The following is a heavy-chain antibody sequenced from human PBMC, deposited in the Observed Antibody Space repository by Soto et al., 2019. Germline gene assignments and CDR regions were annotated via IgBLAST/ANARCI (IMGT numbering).Heavy chain of an antibody. V-gene: IGHV1-18*01. Sequence: QVHLVQSGAEVKKPGASVKVSCQGSGYAFTTYGITWVRQAPGQGLEWMGWISAHNGNTNYAQKLQGKVTVTRDTPTNTAYMELRSLRYDVTAVYYCARGRYGDYWGQGALVTVSS. J-gene: IGHJ4*02. CDR2: ISAHNGNT. CDR1: GYAFTTYG. D-gene: IGHD1-1*01. CDR3: ARGRYGDY.